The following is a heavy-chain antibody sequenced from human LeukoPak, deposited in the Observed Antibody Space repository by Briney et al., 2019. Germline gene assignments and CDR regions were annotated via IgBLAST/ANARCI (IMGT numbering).Heavy chain of an antibody. V-gene: IGHV1-2*02. Sequence: GASVKVSCKASGYTFTGYYMHWVRQAPGQGLEWMGWINPNSGGTNYAQKFQGRATMTRDTSISTAYMELSRLRSDDTAVYYCAKHSGSLLASAGFDPWGQGTLVTVSS. J-gene: IGHJ5*02. D-gene: IGHD1-26*01. CDR3: AKHSGSLLASAGFDP. CDR1: GYTFTGYY. CDR2: INPNSGGT.